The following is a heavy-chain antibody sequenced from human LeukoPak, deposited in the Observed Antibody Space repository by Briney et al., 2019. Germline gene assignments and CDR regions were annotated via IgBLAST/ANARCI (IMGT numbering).Heavy chain of an antibody. CDR1: GGSISSSSYY. Sequence: PSETLSLTCTVSGGSISSSSYYWGWIRQPPGKGLEWIGSIYYSGSTYYNPSLKSRVTISVDTSKNQFSLKLSSVTAADTAVYYCARNSGYDRFYYYYGMDVWGQGTTVTVSS. CDR3: ARNSGYDRFYYYYGMDV. CDR2: IYYSGST. D-gene: IGHD5-12*01. J-gene: IGHJ6*02. V-gene: IGHV4-39*07.